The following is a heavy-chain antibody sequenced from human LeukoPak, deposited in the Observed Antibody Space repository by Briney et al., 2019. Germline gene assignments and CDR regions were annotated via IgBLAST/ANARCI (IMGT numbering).Heavy chain of an antibody. V-gene: IGHV3-64*01. CDR3: AKAVSDYDSSGYPTEIDY. J-gene: IGHJ4*02. D-gene: IGHD3-22*01. Sequence: PGGSLRLSCAASGFTFSTYAMHWVRQAPGKGLEYVSAISSNGGSTYYANSVKGRFTISRDNSKNTLYLQMGSLRAEDMAVYYCAKAVSDYDSSGYPTEIDYWGQGTLVTVSS. CDR2: ISSNGGST. CDR1: GFTFSTYA.